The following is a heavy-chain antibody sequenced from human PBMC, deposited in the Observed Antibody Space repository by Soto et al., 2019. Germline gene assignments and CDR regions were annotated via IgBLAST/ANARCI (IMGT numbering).Heavy chain of an antibody. CDR3: ARHESNSDAFDI. CDR2: IDPSDSYT. J-gene: IGHJ3*02. CDR1: GYSFTSYL. Sequence: XDWLKISFKGSGYSFTSYLISWVRQMPGKGLEWMGRIDPSDSYTNYSPSFQCHVTISADKSISTAYLQWSSLKASDTAMYYCARHESNSDAFDIWGQGTMVTASS. D-gene: IGHD4-4*01. V-gene: IGHV5-10-1*01.